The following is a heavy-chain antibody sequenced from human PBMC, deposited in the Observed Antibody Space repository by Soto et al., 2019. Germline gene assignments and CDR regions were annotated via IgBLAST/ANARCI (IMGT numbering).Heavy chain of an antibody. Sequence: VGSLRLSCAASGFTFSSYGMTWVRQAPGKGLEWVSGISGSGGSIYYADSVKGRFTISRDNSKNTLYLQMNSLRAEDTAVYYCAKAYSGSYYYFDYWGQGNLVTVSS. D-gene: IGHD1-26*01. V-gene: IGHV3-23*01. J-gene: IGHJ4*02. CDR3: AKAYSGSYYYFDY. CDR1: GFTFSSYG. CDR2: ISGSGGSI.